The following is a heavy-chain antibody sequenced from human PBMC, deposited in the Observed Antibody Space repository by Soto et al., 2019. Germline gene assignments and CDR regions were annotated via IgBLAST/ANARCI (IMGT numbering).Heavy chain of an antibody. CDR2: IYWDDDK. CDR3: AHTNIAVAGTAAFFYY. V-gene: IGHV2-5*02. J-gene: IGHJ4*02. CDR1: GFSLSTSGVG. D-gene: IGHD6-19*01. Sequence: GSGPTLVNPTQTLTLTCTCSGFSLSTSGVGVGWIRQPPGKALEWLALIYWDDDKRYSPSLKSRLTITKDTSKNQVVLTMTNMDPVDTATYYCAHTNIAVAGTAAFFYYWGQGTLVTVSS.